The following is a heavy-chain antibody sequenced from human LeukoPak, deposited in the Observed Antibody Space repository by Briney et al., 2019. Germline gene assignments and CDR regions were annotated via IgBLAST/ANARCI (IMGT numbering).Heavy chain of an antibody. D-gene: IGHD3-10*01. CDR3: AKDGRGEYYYGSGSRKQYYYYGMDV. J-gene: IGHJ6*02. V-gene: IGHV3-30*18. Sequence: GGSLRLSCAASGFTFSSYGMHWVRQAPGKGLEWVAVISYDGSNKYYADSVKGRFTISRDNSKNTLYLQMNSLRAEDTAVYYGAKDGRGEYYYGSGSRKQYYYYGMDVWGQGTTVTVSS. CDR2: ISYDGSNK. CDR1: GFTFSSYG.